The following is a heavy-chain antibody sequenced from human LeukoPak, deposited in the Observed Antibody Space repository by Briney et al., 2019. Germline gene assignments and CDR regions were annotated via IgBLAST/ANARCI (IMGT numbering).Heavy chain of an antibody. V-gene: IGHV3-23*01. D-gene: IGHD3-3*01. Sequence: PGGSLRLSCEASGFTFSTYSMNWVRQAPGKGLEWGSSISGSGGSTYYADSVKGRFSISRDNSKNTLDLQMTGLRAEDTALYYCAKGGQNYDFWRFDYWGQGTLVTVSS. CDR2: ISGSGGST. J-gene: IGHJ4*02. CDR1: GFTFSTYS. CDR3: AKGGQNYDFWRFDY.